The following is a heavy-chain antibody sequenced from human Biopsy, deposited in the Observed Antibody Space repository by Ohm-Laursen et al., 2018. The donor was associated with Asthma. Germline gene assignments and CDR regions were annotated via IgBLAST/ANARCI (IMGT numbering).Heavy chain of an antibody. CDR3: AGFCSGGSCPDH. J-gene: IGHJ4*02. Sequence: SETLSLTCTVSGVSIRSYYWTWIRQRPGKGLEWIGNIHYSGSTYSNPSLKSRVTISVDTSKKQISLRLSSVIAADTAVYYCAGFCSGGSCPDHWGQGTLVTVSS. CDR1: GVSIRSYY. V-gene: IGHV4-59*01. CDR2: IHYSGST. D-gene: IGHD2-15*01.